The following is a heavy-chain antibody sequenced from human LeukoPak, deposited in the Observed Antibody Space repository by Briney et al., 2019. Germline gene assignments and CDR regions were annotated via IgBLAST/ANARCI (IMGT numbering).Heavy chain of an antibody. D-gene: IGHD4-17*01. V-gene: IGHV3-11*05. CDR3: ARDRVRVTTVFTWEVYYYGMDV. CDR2: ISSSSSYT. J-gene: IGHJ6*02. CDR1: GFTFSDYY. Sequence: PGGSLRLSCAASGFTFSDYYMSWIRQAPGKGLEWVSYISSSSSYTNYADSVKGRFTISRDNAKNSLYLQMNSLRAEDTAVYYCARDRVRVTTVFTWEVYYYGMDVWGQGTRSPSP.